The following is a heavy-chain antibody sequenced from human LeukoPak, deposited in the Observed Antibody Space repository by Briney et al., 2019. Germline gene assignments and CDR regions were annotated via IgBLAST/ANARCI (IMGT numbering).Heavy chain of an antibody. Sequence: GGSLRLSCAASGFTFSNAWMSWVRQAPGKGLEWVGRIKSKTDGGTTDYAAPVKGRFTISRDDSKNTLYLQMNSLKTEDTAVYYCAREGLDIMITFGGVMYDYWGQGTLVTVSS. CDR1: GFTFSNAW. D-gene: IGHD3-16*01. CDR3: AREGLDIMITFGGVMYDY. J-gene: IGHJ4*02. V-gene: IGHV3-15*01. CDR2: IKSKTDGGTT.